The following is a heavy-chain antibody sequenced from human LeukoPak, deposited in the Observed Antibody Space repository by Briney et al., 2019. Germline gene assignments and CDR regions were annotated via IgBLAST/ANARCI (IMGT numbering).Heavy chain of an antibody. CDR1: GYTLTSYD. J-gene: IGHJ6*02. CDR3: ARGPRHIRDSTTSYGMDV. D-gene: IGHD2/OR15-2a*01. CDR2: MNPNSGNT. V-gene: IGHV1-8*01. Sequence: GASVKVSCKASGYTLTSYDINWVRQATGQGLEWMGWMNPNSGNTGYAQKFQGRVTMTRNTSISTAYMELSSLRSEDTAVYYCARGPRHIRDSTTSYGMDVWGQGTTVTVSS.